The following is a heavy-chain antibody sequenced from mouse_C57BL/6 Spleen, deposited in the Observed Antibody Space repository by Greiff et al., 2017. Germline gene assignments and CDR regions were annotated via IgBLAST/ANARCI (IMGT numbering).Heavy chain of an antibody. J-gene: IGHJ2*01. CDR1: GFNIKDSY. Sequence: EVQLQQSGAELVKPGASVKLSCTASGFNIKDSYMHWVKQRTEQGLEWIGRIDPEDGETKYASKFQGKATITADTSSNTAYLQLSSLTPEDTAVYYCARSAYYSNPGGYWGQGTTLTVSS. V-gene: IGHV14-2*01. CDR2: IDPEDGET. D-gene: IGHD2-5*01. CDR3: ARSAYYSNPGGY.